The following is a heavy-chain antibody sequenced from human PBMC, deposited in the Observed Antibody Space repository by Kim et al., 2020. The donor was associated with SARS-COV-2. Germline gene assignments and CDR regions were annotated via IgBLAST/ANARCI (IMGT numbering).Heavy chain of an antibody. Sequence: GGSLRLSCAASGFTVSSNYMSWVRQAPGKGLEWVSVIYSGGSTYYADSVKGRFTISRDNSKNTLYLQMNSLRAEDTAVYYCSGLATEGWFDPWGQGTLVTVSS. CDR2: IYSGGST. CDR3: SGLATEGWFDP. V-gene: IGHV3-53*01. D-gene: IGHD5-12*01. CDR1: GFTVSSNY. J-gene: IGHJ5*02.